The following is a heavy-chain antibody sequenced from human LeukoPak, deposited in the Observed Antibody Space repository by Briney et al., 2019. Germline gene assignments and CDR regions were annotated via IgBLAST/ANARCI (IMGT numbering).Heavy chain of an antibody. CDR2: IYYSGST. Sequence: SGTLSLTCTVSGGSISSHYWSWIRQPPGKGLEYIGYIYYSGSTNYNPSLKSRVTISVDTSKNQFSLKLSSVTAADTAVYYCATATYYYYMDVWGKGTTVTVSS. V-gene: IGHV4-59*11. CDR1: GGSISSHY. J-gene: IGHJ6*03. CDR3: ATATYYYYMDV.